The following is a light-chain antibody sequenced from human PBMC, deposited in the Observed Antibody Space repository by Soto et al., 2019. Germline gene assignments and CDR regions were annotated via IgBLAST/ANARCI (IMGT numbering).Light chain of an antibody. CDR1: QSVSSSY. CDR3: QQYGSSPPIT. Sequence: ESVLTQNPDTLSLSPGERATLSCRASQSVSSSYLAWYQQKPGQAPRLLIYGASSRATGIPDRFSGSGSGTDFTLTISRLEPEDFAVYYCQQYGSSPPITFGHGTRLEIK. V-gene: IGKV3-20*01. CDR2: GAS. J-gene: IGKJ5*01.